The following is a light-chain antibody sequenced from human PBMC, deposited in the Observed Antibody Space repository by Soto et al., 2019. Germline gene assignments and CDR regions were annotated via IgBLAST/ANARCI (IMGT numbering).Light chain of an antibody. CDR3: QQSYSNPWT. Sequence: DIQMTQSPSSLSASVGDRVTITCRASQIISNYVNWYQQKPGKAPDLLIYAASSLQSGVPSRFSGSGSGTDFTLTISSLQPEDFATYYCQQSYSNPWTFGQGTKVEIK. J-gene: IGKJ1*01. CDR2: AAS. V-gene: IGKV1-39*01. CDR1: QIISNY.